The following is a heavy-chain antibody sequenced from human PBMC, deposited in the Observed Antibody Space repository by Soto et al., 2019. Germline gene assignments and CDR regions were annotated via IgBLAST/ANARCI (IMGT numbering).Heavy chain of an antibody. D-gene: IGHD2-15*01. J-gene: IGHJ5*02. CDR1: GFTFSSSA. CDR2: IRVGGGDT. CDR3: AKCSVGTVRTSGCCNWFDP. V-gene: IGHV3-23*01. Sequence: EVRLLESGGGLAQPGGSRRLSCAASGFTFSSSAMNWVRQAPGKGLEWVSSIRVGGGDTFYADSVRGRFTVSRDISRNTLYLQRNSLRAEDTAIYYCAKCSVGTVRTSGCCNWFDPWGQGTLVTVSS.